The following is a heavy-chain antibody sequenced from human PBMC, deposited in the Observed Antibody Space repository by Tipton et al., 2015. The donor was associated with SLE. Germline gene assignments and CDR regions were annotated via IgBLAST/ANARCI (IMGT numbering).Heavy chain of an antibody. CDR1: GFTFSSYG. Sequence: SLRLSCVASGFTFSSYGMHWVRQAPGKGLEWVAVISYDGSNKYYADSVKGRFTISRDDSKNTLYLQMNSLKTEDTAVYYCTTDLRRIAGRGYWGQGTLVTVSS. D-gene: IGHD1-20*01. V-gene: IGHV3-30*03. J-gene: IGHJ4*02. CDR3: TTDLRRIAGRGY. CDR2: ISYDGSNK.